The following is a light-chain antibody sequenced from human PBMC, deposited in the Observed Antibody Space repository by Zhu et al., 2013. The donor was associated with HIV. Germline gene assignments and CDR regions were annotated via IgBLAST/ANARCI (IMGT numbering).Light chain of an antibody. J-gene: IGLJ2*01. CDR3: NSHRSGTTLVL. Sequence: QSALTQPASVSGSPGQSITISCTGTISDVGGYNYVSWHQQHPGKVPKLMIYEVSKRPSGVPDRFSGSKSGNTASLTVSGLQDDDEAEYYCNSHRSGTTLVLFGGGTKVTVL. V-gene: IGLV2-14*01. CDR2: EVS. CDR1: ISDVGGYNY.